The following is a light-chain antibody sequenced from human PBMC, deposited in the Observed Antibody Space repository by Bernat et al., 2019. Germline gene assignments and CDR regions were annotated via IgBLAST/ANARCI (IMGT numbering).Light chain of an antibody. J-gene: IGLJ2*01. V-gene: IGLV3-25*03. CDR1: ALSKQY. Sequence: SYELTQPPSVSVSPGQTARITCSGDALSKQYAYWYQQKPGQAPVLVIYKDTERPSRIPERFSGSSSGTTVTLTISGVQAEDEADYYCQSADNSGIYGGFGGGTKLTVL. CDR2: KDT. CDR3: QSADNSGIYGG.